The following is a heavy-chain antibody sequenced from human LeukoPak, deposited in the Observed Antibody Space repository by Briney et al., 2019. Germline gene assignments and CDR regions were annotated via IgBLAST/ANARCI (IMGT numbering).Heavy chain of an antibody. Sequence: SETLSLTCTVSGDSINSLDLWSWVRQPPGKGLEWIGEMYLSGTTHSNPSVKSRVTISIDKSKNQFFLNLSSVTAADTAVYYCARDRSRDGYKGDRFDIWGQGTMVTVSS. V-gene: IGHV4-4*02. CDR1: GDSINSLDL. D-gene: IGHD5-24*01. CDR2: MYLSGTT. J-gene: IGHJ3*02. CDR3: ARDRSRDGYKGDRFDI.